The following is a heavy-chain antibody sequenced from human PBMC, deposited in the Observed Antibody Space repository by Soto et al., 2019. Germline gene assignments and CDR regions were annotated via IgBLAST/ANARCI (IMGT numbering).Heavy chain of an antibody. J-gene: IGHJ4*02. CDR3: ARESFRGKYYFDY. D-gene: IGHD3-16*01. V-gene: IGHV4-38-2*02. Sequence: PSETLSLTCAVSGYSISSGYYWGWIRQPPGKGLEWIGSIYHSGSTYYNPSLKSRVTISVDTPKNQFSLKLSSVTAADTAVYYCARESFRGKYYFDYWGQGTLVTVSS. CDR1: GYSISSGYY. CDR2: IYHSGST.